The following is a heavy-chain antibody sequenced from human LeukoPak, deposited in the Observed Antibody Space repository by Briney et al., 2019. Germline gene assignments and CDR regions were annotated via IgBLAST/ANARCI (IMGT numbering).Heavy chain of an antibody. CDR2: IYWNDDK. D-gene: IGHD3-22*01. J-gene: IGHJ4*02. CDR1: GFSLSTSGVG. V-gene: IGHV2-5*01. Sequence: SGPTLVNPTQTLTLTCTFSGFSLSTSGVGVGWIRQPPGKALEWLALIYWNDDKRYSPSLKSRLTITKDTSKNQVVLTMTNMDPVDTATYYCAHSIRGDWAYYDSSSYPDYWGQGTLVTVSS. CDR3: AHSIRGDWAYYDSSSYPDY.